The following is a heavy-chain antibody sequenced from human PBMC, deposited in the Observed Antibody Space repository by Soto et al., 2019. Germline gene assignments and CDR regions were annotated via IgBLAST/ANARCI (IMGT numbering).Heavy chain of an antibody. CDR3: ARVASSGFEYFFDC. J-gene: IGHJ4*02. D-gene: IGHD5-12*01. V-gene: IGHV4-30-2*01. CDR2: IHHGGTP. Sequence: TRSLTCAVAGASISSGDYSWSWVRQPPGKGLEWIGHIHHGGTPYYKASLKSRVTISHDRSNNQFSLSLSSVTAADTAMYFCARVASSGFEYFFDCCGQGILVTVSS. CDR1: GASISSGDYS.